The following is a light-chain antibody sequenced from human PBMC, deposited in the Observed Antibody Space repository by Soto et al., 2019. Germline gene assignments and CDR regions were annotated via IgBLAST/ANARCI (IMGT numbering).Light chain of an antibody. CDR3: QQYGSSPRT. CDR2: GAS. CDR1: QSVSSSY. V-gene: IGKV3-20*01. Sequence: EILLTQSPGTLSLSPGERATLSCRASQSVSSSYLGWYQQKPGQAPRLLIYGASSRATGIPDRFSGSGSGTDFTLTISRLEPEDFAVYYCQQYGSSPRTFGQGTKVEI. J-gene: IGKJ1*01.